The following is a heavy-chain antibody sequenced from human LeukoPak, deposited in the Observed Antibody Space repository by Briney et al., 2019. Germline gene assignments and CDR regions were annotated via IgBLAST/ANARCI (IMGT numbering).Heavy chain of an antibody. D-gene: IGHD5-18*01. J-gene: IGHJ4*02. CDR2: ISSSSSYI. Sequence: GESLRLSCAASGFTFSSSWMGWVRQAPGKGLEWVSSISSSSSYIYYADSVKGRFTISRDNAKNSLYLQMNSLRAEDTAVYYCARDTGGGYSYGYDFDYWGQGTLVTVSS. CDR3: ARDTGGGYSYGYDFDY. CDR1: GFTFSSSW. V-gene: IGHV3-21*01.